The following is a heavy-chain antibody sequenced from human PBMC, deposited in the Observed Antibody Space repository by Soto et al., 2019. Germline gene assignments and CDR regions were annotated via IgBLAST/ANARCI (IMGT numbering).Heavy chain of an antibody. Sequence: GGSLRLSCAASGFTFSSYAMSWVRQAPGKGLEWVSAISGSGGSTYYADSVKGRFTISRDNSKNTLYLQMNSLRAEDTAVYYCAKDRTYYYDSSGYYYDYYYGMDVWGQGTTVTVSS. J-gene: IGHJ6*02. V-gene: IGHV3-23*01. D-gene: IGHD3-22*01. CDR2: ISGSGGST. CDR3: AKDRTYYYDSSGYYYDYYYGMDV. CDR1: GFTFSSYA.